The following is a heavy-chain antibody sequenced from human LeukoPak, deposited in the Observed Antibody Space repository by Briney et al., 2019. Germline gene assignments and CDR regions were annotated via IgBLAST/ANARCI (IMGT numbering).Heavy chain of an antibody. CDR3: ASLDSSSGWFDP. J-gene: IGHJ5*02. V-gene: IGHV4-39*01. Sequence: SETLSLTCSVSGTSISSSGYFWGRVPQPPGRGLEWIGSLHYAGSTFYKPSLNSRVTISGDTSKNQFSLRLRSVTAADTAVYYCASLDSSSGWFDPWGQETLVTVSS. D-gene: IGHD3-22*01. CDR1: GTSISSSGYF. CDR2: LHYAGST.